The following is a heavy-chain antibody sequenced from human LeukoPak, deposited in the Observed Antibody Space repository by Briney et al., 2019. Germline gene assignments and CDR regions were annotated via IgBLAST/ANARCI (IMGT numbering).Heavy chain of an antibody. CDR1: GLTFDDYA. CDR3: AKDTGSGWYYFDY. CDR2: ISLNSGSI. V-gene: IGHV3-9*01. D-gene: IGHD6-19*01. J-gene: IGHJ4*02. Sequence: GRSLTLSCSPSGLTFDDYAMHWVRQPARKGLEWVAGISLNSGSIGYADSVKGRFTISRDNAKNSLYLQMNSLRAEDTALYYCAKDTGSGWYYFDYWGQGTLVTVSS.